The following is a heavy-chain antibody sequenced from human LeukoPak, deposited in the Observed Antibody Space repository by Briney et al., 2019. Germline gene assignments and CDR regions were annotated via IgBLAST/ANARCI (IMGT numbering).Heavy chain of an antibody. CDR1: GFSLSTHGVG. CDR2: LYWDDDR. CDR3: SFKQTTAYEISTGYFFDY. V-gene: IGHV2-5*02. Sequence: PGPTLVKPTQTLTLTRTLSGFSLSTHGVGMGWIGQPPGKALEWLGLLYWDDDRRYRSSLKSRLTITKDTSNNPVVLTMTNMYPVYTSTYYCSFKQTTAYEISTGYFFDYWGQGTLVTVSS. D-gene: IGHD3-9*01. J-gene: IGHJ4*02.